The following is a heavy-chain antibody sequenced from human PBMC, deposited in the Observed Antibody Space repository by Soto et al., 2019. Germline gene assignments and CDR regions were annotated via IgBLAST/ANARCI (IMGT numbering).Heavy chain of an antibody. CDR1: GGSISSYY. CDR2: IYYSGST. D-gene: IGHD6-19*01. V-gene: IGHV4-59*08. Sequence: PSETLSLTCTVSGGSISSYYWSWIRQPPGKGLEWIGYIYYSGSTNYNPSLKSRVTISVDTSKNQFSLKLSSVTAADTAVYYCARQKYSSGWDFDYWGQGTLVTVSS. J-gene: IGHJ4*02. CDR3: ARQKYSSGWDFDY.